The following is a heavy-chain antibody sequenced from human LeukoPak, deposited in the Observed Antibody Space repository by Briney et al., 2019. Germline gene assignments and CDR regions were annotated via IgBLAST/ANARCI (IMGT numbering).Heavy chain of an antibody. CDR3: ASLLAYSSGWNY. J-gene: IGHJ4*02. D-gene: IGHD6-19*01. CDR1: GFTFSSYS. CDR2: IKQDGSEK. V-gene: IGHV3-7*01. Sequence: HPGGSLRLSCAASGFTFSSYSMNWVRQAPGKGLEWVANIKQDGSEKYYVDSVKGRFTISRDNAKNSLYLQMDSLRAEDTAVYYCASLLAYSSGWNYWGQGTLVTVSS.